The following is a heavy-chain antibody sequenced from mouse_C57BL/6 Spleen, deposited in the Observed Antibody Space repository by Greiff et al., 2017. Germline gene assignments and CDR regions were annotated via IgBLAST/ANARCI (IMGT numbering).Heavy chain of an antibody. D-gene: IGHD4-1*01. J-gene: IGHJ4*01. Sequence: EVQLQQSGPELVKPGASVKISCKASGYTFTDYYMNWVKQSHGKSLEWIGDINPNNGGTSYNQKFKGKATLTVDKSSSTAYMELRSLTSEDSAVYYCARGLGRIDYAMDYWGQGTSVTVSS. CDR1: GYTFTDYY. CDR2: INPNNGGT. V-gene: IGHV1-26*01. CDR3: ARGLGRIDYAMDY.